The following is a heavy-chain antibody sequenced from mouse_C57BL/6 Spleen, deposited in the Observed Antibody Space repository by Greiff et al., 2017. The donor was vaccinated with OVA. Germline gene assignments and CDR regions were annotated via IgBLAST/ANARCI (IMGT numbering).Heavy chain of an antibody. V-gene: IGHV14-2*01. CDR2: IDPEDGET. CDR3: ARWDGSSRYFDV. Sequence: VQLQQSGAELVKPGASVKLSCTASGFTFKDYYMHWVKQRTEQGLEWIGRIDPEDGETKYAPKFKGKATITADTSSNTAYLQLSSLTSEDTAVYYCARWDGSSRYFDVWGTGTTVTVSS. J-gene: IGHJ1*03. CDR1: GFTFKDYY. D-gene: IGHD1-1*01.